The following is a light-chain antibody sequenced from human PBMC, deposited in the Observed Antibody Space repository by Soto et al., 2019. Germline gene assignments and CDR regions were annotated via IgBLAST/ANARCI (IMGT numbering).Light chain of an antibody. J-gene: IGKJ4*01. CDR2: GAS. CDR1: QSVSSNY. CDR3: QQYGSPPLT. Sequence: EIVLTQSPGTLSLSPGERATLSCRASQSVSSNYLVWYQQKPGQAPRLLIYGASSRATGIPDRFSGSGSGTDFTLTISRLEPEDFAVYYCQQYGSPPLTFGGGTKVDIK. V-gene: IGKV3-20*01.